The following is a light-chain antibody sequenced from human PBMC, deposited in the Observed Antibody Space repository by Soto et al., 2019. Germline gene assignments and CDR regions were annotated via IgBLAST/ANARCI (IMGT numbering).Light chain of an antibody. J-gene: IGLJ2*01. V-gene: IGLV2-23*02. CDR2: EVS. CDR3: CSYASGSTWV. CDR1: SNDVGSYNI. Sequence: QSVLTQPASVSGSPGQSITISCTGTSNDVGSYNIVSWYQQHPGKAPKLMIYEVSKRPSGVSNRFSGSKSGNTASLTISGLQAEDESDYFCCSYASGSTWVFGGGTKLTVL.